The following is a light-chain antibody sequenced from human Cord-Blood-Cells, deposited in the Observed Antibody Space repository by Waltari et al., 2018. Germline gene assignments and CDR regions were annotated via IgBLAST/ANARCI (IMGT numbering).Light chain of an antibody. V-gene: IGKV4-1*01. CDR2: WAS. CDR3: QQDYSTPLT. J-gene: IGKJ4*01. CDR1: QSVLDSSNYKNL. Sequence: DLVMTQSPDSLAVSLGEKATINCKSSQSVLDSSNYKNLLARYQQKPGQPPKVLIFWASHRESGVPNQVRGRGSGKDFTLTYRRLQAGGLSVYYWQQDYSTPLTFGGGTKVEIK.